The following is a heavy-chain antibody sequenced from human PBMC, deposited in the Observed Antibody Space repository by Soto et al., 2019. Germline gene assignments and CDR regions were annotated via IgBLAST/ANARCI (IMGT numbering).Heavy chain of an antibody. J-gene: IGHJ6*02. CDR2: IIPIFGTA. D-gene: IGHD3-3*01. CDR1: GGTLSSYA. Sequence: ASVKVSCKASGGTLSSYAISWVRQAPGQGLEWMGGIIPIFGTANYAQKFQGRVTITADKSTSTAYMELSGLRSEDTAVYYCARQFGVVIIMEPYYYYGMDVWGQGTTVTVSS. V-gene: IGHV1-69*06. CDR3: ARQFGVVIIMEPYYYYGMDV.